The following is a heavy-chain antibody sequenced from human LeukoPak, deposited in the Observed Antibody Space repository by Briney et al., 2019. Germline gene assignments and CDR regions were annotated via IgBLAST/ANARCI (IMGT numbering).Heavy chain of an antibody. CDR2: ISSSSSTI. CDR1: GFTFSSYS. V-gene: IGHV3-48*04. D-gene: IGHD2-2*01. Sequence: GGSLRLSCAASGFTFSSYSMNWVRQAPGKGLEWVSYISSSSSTIYYADSVKGRFTISRDNAKKSLYLQMNSLRAEDTALYYCIKGAAAISYYFDYWGQGSLVTVSS. CDR3: IKGAAAISYYFDY. J-gene: IGHJ4*02.